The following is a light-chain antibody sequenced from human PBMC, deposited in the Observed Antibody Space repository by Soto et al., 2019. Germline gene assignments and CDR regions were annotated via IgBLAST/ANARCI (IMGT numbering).Light chain of an antibody. CDR3: QQYGSNPHT. V-gene: IGKV3-20*01. CDR2: GAA. Sequence: EIVLTQPPGTLSLSPGQRATVSCRASQSSSSSNLAWYQHKRGQARRLIMFGAASRATGILERFSGTGSGTELTLIISRLEPEDFAVYYCQQYGSNPHTFGQGTKVDIK. J-gene: IGKJ2*01. CDR1: QSSSSSN.